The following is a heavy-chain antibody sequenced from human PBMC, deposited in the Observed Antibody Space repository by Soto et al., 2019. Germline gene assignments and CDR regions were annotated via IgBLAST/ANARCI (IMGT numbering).Heavy chain of an antibody. CDR1: GGSISSYY. CDR3: ARAWGGNVFDY. CDR2: IYYSGST. J-gene: IGHJ4*02. V-gene: IGHV4-59*08. D-gene: IGHD3-16*01. Sequence: QVQLQESGPGLVKPSETLSLTCTVSGGSISSYYWSWIRQPPGKGLEWIGYIYYSGSTNYNPSLTSRVTLSVDTSKNQFSLKLSSVTAADTAVYYCARAWGGNVFDYWGQGTLVTVSS.